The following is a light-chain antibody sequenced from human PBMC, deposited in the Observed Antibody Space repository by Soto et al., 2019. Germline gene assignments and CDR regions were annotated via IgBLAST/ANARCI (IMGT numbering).Light chain of an antibody. CDR1: QSIDSY. CDR2: AAS. CDR3: QQSYDTPRT. V-gene: IGKV1-39*01. J-gene: IGKJ1*01. Sequence: DIQMTQSPSSLSPSVGDIFTITCRASQSIDSYLNCYQQKPGKAPKLLIYAASILQSGVPSRFSGSGSGTDFTLTISSLQPEDFAAYYCQQSYDTPRTFGQGTKVDI.